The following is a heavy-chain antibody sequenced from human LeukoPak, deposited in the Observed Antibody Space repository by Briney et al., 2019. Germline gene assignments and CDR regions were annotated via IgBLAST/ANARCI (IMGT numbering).Heavy chain of an antibody. Sequence: SETLSLTCAVYGGSFSGYYWSWIRQPPGKGLEWIGYIYYSGSTNYNPSLKSRVTISVDTSKNQFSLKLSSVTAADTAVYYCARGSGYDSDFFDIWGQGTMVTVSS. J-gene: IGHJ3*02. V-gene: IGHV4-59*01. CDR2: IYYSGST. CDR3: ARGSGYDSDFFDI. CDR1: GGSFSGYY. D-gene: IGHD5-12*01.